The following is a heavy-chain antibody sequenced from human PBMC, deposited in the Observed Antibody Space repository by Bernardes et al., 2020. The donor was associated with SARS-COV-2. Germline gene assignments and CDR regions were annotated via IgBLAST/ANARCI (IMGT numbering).Heavy chain of an antibody. J-gene: IGHJ4*01. CDR1: GFTFSDFW. V-gene: IGHV3-74*01. CDR3: TRAPGGSYYAF. D-gene: IGHD1-26*01. Sequence: GGSLRLCCAASGFTFSDFWMHWVLQTPGKGLVWVSRISGDGSRTDYADSVKGRFTVSRDNAKNTLYLQMNSLRVEDTAVYYCTRAPGGSYYAFWGHGSLVTVSS. CDR2: ISGDGSRT.